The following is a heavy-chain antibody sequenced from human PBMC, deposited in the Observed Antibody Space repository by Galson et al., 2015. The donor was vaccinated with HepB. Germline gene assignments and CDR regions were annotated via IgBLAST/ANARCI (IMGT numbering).Heavy chain of an antibody. CDR3: TRGWAAAYYFDY. D-gene: IGHD6-13*01. CDR2: IIYDGSKK. V-gene: IGHV3-30*03. CDR1: GFTFSNYG. Sequence: SLRLSCAASGFTFSNYGMHWVRQAPGKGLEWVAIIIYDGSKKDYADSVKGRFTISRDNSKNPLYLQRNSLRAEDTAVYYCTRGWAAAYYFDYWGQVTLVTVSS. J-gene: IGHJ4*02.